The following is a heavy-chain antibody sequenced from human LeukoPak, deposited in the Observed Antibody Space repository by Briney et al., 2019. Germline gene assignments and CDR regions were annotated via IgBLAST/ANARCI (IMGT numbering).Heavy chain of an antibody. CDR2: IYYSKNT. D-gene: IGHD5-18*01. Sequence: SETLSLTCTVSGGSISSSSAYWGWIRQPPGRGLEWIGSIYYSKNTYYNPSLKSRVTISADTSKNQFSLTLGSVSATDTAVYYCVSPRGFSYGYFDYWGQGTLVTVSS. V-gene: IGHV4-39*01. J-gene: IGHJ4*02. CDR1: GGSISSSSAY. CDR3: VSPRGFSYGYFDY.